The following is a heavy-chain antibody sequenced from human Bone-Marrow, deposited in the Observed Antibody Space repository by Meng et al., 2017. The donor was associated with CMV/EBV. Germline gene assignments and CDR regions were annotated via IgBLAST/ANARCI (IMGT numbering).Heavy chain of an antibody. CDR1: GFTFNNYG. Sequence: GESLKISCAASGFTFNNYGMHWVRQAPGKGLEWVSSISSSSSYIYYADSVKGRFTISRDNAKNSLYLQMNSLRAEDTAVYYCAREYNWNYFDYWGQGTLVTVSS. CDR2: ISSSSSYI. D-gene: IGHD1-20*01. J-gene: IGHJ4*02. CDR3: AREYNWNYFDY. V-gene: IGHV3-21*01.